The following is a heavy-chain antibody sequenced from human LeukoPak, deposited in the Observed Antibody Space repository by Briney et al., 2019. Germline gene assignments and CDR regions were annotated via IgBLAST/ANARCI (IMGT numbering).Heavy chain of an antibody. CDR3: AKAERDITIFGVVIIDDAFDI. V-gene: IGHV3-30-3*01. Sequence: GGSLRLSCAASGFTFSSYAMHWVRQAPGKGLEWVAVISYDGSNKYYADSVKGRFTISRDNSKNTLYLQMNSLRAEDTAVYYCAKAERDITIFGVVIIDDAFDIWGQGTMVTVSS. CDR1: GFTFSSYA. J-gene: IGHJ3*02. CDR2: ISYDGSNK. D-gene: IGHD3-3*01.